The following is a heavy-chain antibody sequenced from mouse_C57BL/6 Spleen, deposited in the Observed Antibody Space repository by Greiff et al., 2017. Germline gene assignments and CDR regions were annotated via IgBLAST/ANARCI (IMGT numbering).Heavy chain of an antibody. CDR3: ASGIYYYAMDY. V-gene: IGHV1-81*01. J-gene: IGHJ4*01. D-gene: IGHD2-1*01. CDR2: IYPRSGNT. Sequence: VQLQQSGAELARPGASVKLSCKASGYTFTSYGISWVKRRTGQGLEWIGEIYPRSGNTYYTEKFKGKATLTADKSSSTAYMELRSLTSEDSAVYFCASGIYYYAMDYWGQGTSVTVSS. CDR1: GYTFTSYG.